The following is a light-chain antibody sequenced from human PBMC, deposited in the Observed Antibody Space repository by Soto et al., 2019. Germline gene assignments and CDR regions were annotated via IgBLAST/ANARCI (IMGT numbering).Light chain of an antibody. V-gene: IGKV3-20*01. CDR3: QQYGSSPLT. Sequence: EIVLTQSPGTLSLSPGERATLSCRASQSVSSSYLAWYQQKPGQAPRLLIYGASSRATGIPDRFSGSGSGTDFILTISRLEPEDCAVYYCQQYGSSPLTFGQGTKVEIK. CDR1: QSVSSSY. CDR2: GAS. J-gene: IGKJ1*01.